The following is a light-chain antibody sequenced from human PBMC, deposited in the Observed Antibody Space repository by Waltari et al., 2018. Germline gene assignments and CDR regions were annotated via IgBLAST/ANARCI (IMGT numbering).Light chain of an antibody. CDR3: LQYNSSPYS. J-gene: IGKJ2*03. Sequence: DIQMTQSPSSLSASAGDRVTITCRASQNIRTSLNWYQQKPGKAPKRLIYETYTLISGVPSRFSGRGAGTDFTLTISSLQPEDFATYYCLQYNSSPYSFGQGTKVEIK. CDR2: ETY. CDR1: QNIRTS. V-gene: IGKV1-17*01.